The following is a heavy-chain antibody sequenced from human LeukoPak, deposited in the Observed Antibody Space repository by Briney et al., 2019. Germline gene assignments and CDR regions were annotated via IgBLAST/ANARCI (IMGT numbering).Heavy chain of an antibody. CDR2: ISSNGDST. J-gene: IGHJ4*02. CDR1: GFTFSSYA. CDR3: AKAYGETDY. D-gene: IGHD4-17*01. V-gene: IGHV3-64*04. Sequence: PGGSLRLSCSASGFTFSSYAMHWVRQAPGQGLEYVSGISSNGDSTYYADSVKGRFTISRDNSKNTLYLQMNSLRAEDTAVYYCAKAYGETDYWGQGTLVTVSS.